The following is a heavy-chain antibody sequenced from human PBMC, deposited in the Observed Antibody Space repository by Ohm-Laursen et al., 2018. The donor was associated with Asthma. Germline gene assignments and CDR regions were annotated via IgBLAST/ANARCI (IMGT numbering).Heavy chain of an antibody. V-gene: IGHV3-30*04. CDR3: ARRDFSGGDTNAAFDI. J-gene: IGHJ3*02. CDR1: GFTFSIYA. Sequence: SLRLSCAAAGFTFSIYALHWVRQAPGKGLEWVAIISSDETYKNYANSVKGRFTISKDNSKNTLFLQMNSLRPDDTAVYYCARRDFSGGDTNAAFDIWGQGTMVAVSS. CDR2: ISSDETYK. D-gene: IGHD2-21*02.